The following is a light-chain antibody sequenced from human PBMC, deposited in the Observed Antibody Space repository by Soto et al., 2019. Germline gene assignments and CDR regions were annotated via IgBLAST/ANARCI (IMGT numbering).Light chain of an antibody. V-gene: IGKV3-20*01. J-gene: IGKJ3*01. Sequence: EIVFTHSPGTLSFSGGDRAALSFRASHSINSSFLAWFQQKPGQAPRLLIYAASTRATGIPDRFSGSASETDFTLTIKRLETEDSAVYYCQQYARAPFSLGPGTKVDIK. CDR3: QQYARAPFS. CDR1: HSINSSF. CDR2: AAS.